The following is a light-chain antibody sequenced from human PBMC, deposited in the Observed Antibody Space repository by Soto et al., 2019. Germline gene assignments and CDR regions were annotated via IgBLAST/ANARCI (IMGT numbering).Light chain of an antibody. Sequence: EVVLTQSPGTLSLSPGERATLSCRASQSVSSNYLAWYQQKSGQAPRLLVYGASSRATGIPDRFSGSGSGTDFTLTISGLEPEDFAVYYCQQYGSSGTFGQGTKVEIK. J-gene: IGKJ1*01. V-gene: IGKV3-20*01. CDR3: QQYGSSGT. CDR1: QSVSSNY. CDR2: GAS.